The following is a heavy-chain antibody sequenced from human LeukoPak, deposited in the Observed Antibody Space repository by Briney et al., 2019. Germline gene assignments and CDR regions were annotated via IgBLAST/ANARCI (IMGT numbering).Heavy chain of an antibody. D-gene: IGHD3-22*01. V-gene: IGHV4-59*08. J-gene: IGHJ4*02. CDR1: GGSISSYY. Sequence: SETLSLTCTVSGGSISSYYWSWIRQPPGEGLEWIGYIYYSGSTNYNPSLKSRVTISVDTSKNQFSLKLSSVTAANTAVYYCARHYDSSGYYYHFDYWGQGTLVTVSS. CDR3: ARHYDSSGYYYHFDY. CDR2: IYYSGST.